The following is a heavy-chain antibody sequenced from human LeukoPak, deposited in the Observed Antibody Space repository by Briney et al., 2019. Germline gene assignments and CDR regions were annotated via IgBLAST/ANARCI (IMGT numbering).Heavy chain of an antibody. CDR2: ISSSSSYI. V-gene: IGHV3-21*03. D-gene: IGHD5-24*01. Sequence: RAGGSLRLSCAASGFTFSSYSMNWVRQAPGKGLEWVSSISSSSSYIYYADSVKGRFTISRDNSKNTLSLQMNSLRADDTGIYYCARDLTSYGFTHFDYWGQGTLVTVSS. CDR1: GFTFSSYS. J-gene: IGHJ4*02. CDR3: ARDLTSYGFTHFDY.